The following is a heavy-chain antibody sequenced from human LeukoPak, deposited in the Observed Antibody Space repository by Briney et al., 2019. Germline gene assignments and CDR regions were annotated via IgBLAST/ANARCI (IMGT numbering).Heavy chain of an antibody. CDR1: GFSFSSYS. Sequence: GGSLRLSCAASGFSFSSYSMNWVRQAPGKGLEWVSFISSGSSYIYYAGSVKGRFTISRDNAKNSLYLQMNSLRAEDTAVYYCASPPYDSSGYYYGYWGQGTLVTVSS. J-gene: IGHJ4*02. CDR3: ASPPYDSSGYYYGY. V-gene: IGHV3-21*01. D-gene: IGHD3-22*01. CDR2: ISSGSSYI.